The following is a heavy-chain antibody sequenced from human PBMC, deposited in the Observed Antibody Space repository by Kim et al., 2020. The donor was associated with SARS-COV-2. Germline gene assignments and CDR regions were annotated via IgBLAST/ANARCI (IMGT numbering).Heavy chain of an antibody. V-gene: IGHV3-7*01. D-gene: IGHD3-10*01. CDR1: GFTFINYW. J-gene: IGHJ6*02. CDR3: AREIRHYFGSGSYSRGYYYYGMDV. CDR2: IKQDGSEK. Sequence: GGSLRRSCAASGFTFINYWMSWVRQAPGKGLEWVANIKQDGSEKYYVDSVKGRFTISRDNAKNSLFLQMNSLRAEDTAVYYCAREIRHYFGSGSYSRGYYYYGMDVWGQGTTVTVSS.